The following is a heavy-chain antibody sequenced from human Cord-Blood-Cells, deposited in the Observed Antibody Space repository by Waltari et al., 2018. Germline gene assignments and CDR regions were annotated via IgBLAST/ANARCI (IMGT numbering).Heavy chain of an antibody. J-gene: IGHJ3*02. V-gene: IGHV4-34*01. CDR1: GGSFSGYY. Sequence: QVQLQQWGAGLLKPSETLSLTCAVYGGSFSGYYWSWIRQPPGKGLEWIGEINQSGSHKHNPSLKSRVTVSVETSKNQFSLKLSSVTAADTAVYYCARERLGTNYAFDIWGQGTMVTVSS. CDR2: INQSGSH. D-gene: IGHD7-27*01. CDR3: ARERLGTNYAFDI.